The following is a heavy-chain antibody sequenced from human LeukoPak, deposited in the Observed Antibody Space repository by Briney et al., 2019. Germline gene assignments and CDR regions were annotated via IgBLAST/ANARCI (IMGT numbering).Heavy chain of an antibody. CDR3: AKGDLWFGESYFDY. Sequence: GGSLRLSCAASGFTFSSYGMHWVRQAPGKGLEWVAFIRYDGSNKYYADSVKGRFTISRDNSKNTLYLQMNSLRAEDAAVYYCAKGDLWFGESYFDYWGQGTLVTVSS. CDR1: GFTFSSYG. J-gene: IGHJ4*02. CDR2: IRYDGSNK. V-gene: IGHV3-30*02. D-gene: IGHD3-10*01.